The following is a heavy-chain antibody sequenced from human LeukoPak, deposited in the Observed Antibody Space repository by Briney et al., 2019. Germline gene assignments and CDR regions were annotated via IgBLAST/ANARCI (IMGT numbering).Heavy chain of an antibody. J-gene: IGHJ4*02. Sequence: SGTLSLTCSVSGGSISSSSYYWGWIRQPPGKGLEWIGNIFYSGSAYHNPSLKSRVTISVDTSKNQFSLKLSSVTAADTAVYYCARLGVGLTFDYWGQGTLVTVSS. V-gene: IGHV4-39*07. D-gene: IGHD4/OR15-4a*01. CDR2: IFYSGSA. CDR1: GGSISSSSYY. CDR3: ARLGVGLTFDY.